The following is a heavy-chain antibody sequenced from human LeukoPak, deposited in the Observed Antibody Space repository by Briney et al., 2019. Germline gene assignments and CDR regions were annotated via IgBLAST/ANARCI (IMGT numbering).Heavy chain of an antibody. J-gene: IGHJ3*02. Sequence: GGSLRLSCAASGFTFSSYSMNWVRQAPGKGLEWVSSIRSSSSYIYYADSVKGRFTISRDNAKNSLYLQMNSLRAEDTAVYYCARASPSDAFDIWGQGTMVTVSS. V-gene: IGHV3-21*01. CDR3: ARASPSDAFDI. CDR1: GFTFSSYS. CDR2: IRSSSSYI.